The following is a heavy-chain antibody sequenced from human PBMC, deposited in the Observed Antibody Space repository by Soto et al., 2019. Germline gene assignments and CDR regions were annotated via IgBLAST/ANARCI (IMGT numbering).Heavy chain of an antibody. CDR1: GGTFSSYG. V-gene: IGHV1-69*01. D-gene: IGHD4-17*01. Sequence: QVQLVQSGAEVKKPGSSVKVSCKASGGTFSSYGISWVRQAPGQGLEWMGGIIPIFGTANSAQKFQGRVTLTADESTSTAYMELSSLRSEDTAVYYCERGDDYGGNQDYWGQGTLVTVSS. J-gene: IGHJ4*02. CDR3: ERGDDYGGNQDY. CDR2: IIPIFGTA.